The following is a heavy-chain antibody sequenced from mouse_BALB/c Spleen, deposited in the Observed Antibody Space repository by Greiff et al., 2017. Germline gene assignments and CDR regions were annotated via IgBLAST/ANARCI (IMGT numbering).Heavy chain of an antibody. CDR2: IDPANGNT. CDR3: ASGLPSDY. CDR1: GFNIKDTY. V-gene: IGHV14-3*02. J-gene: IGHJ2*01. Sequence: VHVKQSGAELVKPGASVKLSCTASGFNIKDTYMHWVKQRPEQGLEWIGRIDPANGNTKYDPKFQGKATITADTSSNTAYLQLSSLTSEDTAVYYCASGLPSDYWGQGTTLTVSS. D-gene: IGHD2-2*01.